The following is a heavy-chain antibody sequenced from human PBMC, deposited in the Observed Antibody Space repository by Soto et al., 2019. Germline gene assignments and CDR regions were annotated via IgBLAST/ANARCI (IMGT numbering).Heavy chain of an antibody. Sequence: GGSLRLSCAASGFTFSYYYMSWIRQAPGKGLEWVSYISSSSSYTNYADSVKGRFTISRDNAKNSLYLQMNSLRAEDTAVYYCALSALTRGYYYGMDVWGQGTTVTVSS. CDR2: ISSSSSYT. V-gene: IGHV3-11*06. CDR1: GFTFSYYY. D-gene: IGHD2-8*01. J-gene: IGHJ6*02. CDR3: ALSALTRGYYYGMDV.